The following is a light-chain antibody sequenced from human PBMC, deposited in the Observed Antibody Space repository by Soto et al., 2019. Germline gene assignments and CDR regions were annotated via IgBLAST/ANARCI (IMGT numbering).Light chain of an antibody. J-gene: IGKJ5*01. CDR2: GAS. Sequence: EIVLTQSPGTLSLSPGERATLSCRASQSVSSNLAWYQQKPGQAPRLLIYGASTRATGIPARCSGSRSGTEFTLTISSLQSEDFAVYYCQQYNNWPPATFGPGTRLEIK. CDR3: QQYNNWPPAT. CDR1: QSVSSN. V-gene: IGKV3D-15*01.